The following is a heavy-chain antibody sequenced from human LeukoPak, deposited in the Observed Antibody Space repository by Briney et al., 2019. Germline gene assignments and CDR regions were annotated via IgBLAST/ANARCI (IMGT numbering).Heavy chain of an antibody. CDR2: IYHSGST. D-gene: IGHD1-1*01. CDR1: GGSISSGGYS. J-gene: IGHJ5*02. CDR3: AGQLSMAPLFDP. Sequence: SETLSLTCAVSGGSISSGGYSWSWIRQPPGKGLEWIGYIYHSGSTYYNPSLKSRVTISVDRSKNQFSLKLNSVTAADTAVYYCAGQLSMAPLFDPWGQGTLVTVSS. V-gene: IGHV4-30-2*01.